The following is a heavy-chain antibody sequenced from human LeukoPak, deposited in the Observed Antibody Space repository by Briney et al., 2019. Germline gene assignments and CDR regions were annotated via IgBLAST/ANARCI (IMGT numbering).Heavy chain of an antibody. J-gene: IGHJ4*02. CDR2: ISAYNGNT. D-gene: IGHD3-22*01. CDR1: GYTFTSYD. CDR3: ARGYDSSGPVGY. Sequence: ASVKVSCKASGYTFTSYDINWVRQAPGQGLEWMGWISAYNGNTNYAQKLQGRVTMTTGTSTSTAYMELRSLRSDDTAVYYCARGYDSSGPVGYWGQGTLVTVSS. V-gene: IGHV1-18*01.